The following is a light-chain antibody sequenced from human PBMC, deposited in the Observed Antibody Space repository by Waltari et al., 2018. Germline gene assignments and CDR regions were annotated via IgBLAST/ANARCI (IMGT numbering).Light chain of an antibody. CDR2: KAS. CDR3: QHYDSYSAT. Sequence: DIQMTQSPSTLSASVGVRVTITCRASQSITRWLAWDQQKAGKAPKLLIYKASILESGVPSRFSGGGSGTEFTLTISSLQPDDFATYYCQHYDSYSATFGRGTKVEIK. V-gene: IGKV1-5*03. J-gene: IGKJ4*02. CDR1: QSITRW.